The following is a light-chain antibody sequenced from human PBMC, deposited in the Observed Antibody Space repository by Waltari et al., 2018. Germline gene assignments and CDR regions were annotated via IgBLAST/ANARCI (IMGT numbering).Light chain of an antibody. Sequence: EIVVTQSPATLSVSPGEGATLSCRASESIASNLAWYQPKPGQAPRLLIYDASTRATGVPARFSGSGSGAEFTLTISSLQSEDFAVYFCQQYNDWPPIYTFGQGTKLEIK. J-gene: IGKJ2*01. CDR3: QQYNDWPPIYT. V-gene: IGKV3-15*01. CDR2: DAS. CDR1: ESIASN.